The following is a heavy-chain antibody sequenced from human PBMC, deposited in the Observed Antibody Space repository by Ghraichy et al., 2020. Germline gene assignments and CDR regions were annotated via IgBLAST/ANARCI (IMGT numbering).Heavy chain of an antibody. J-gene: IGHJ4*02. Sequence: SQTLSLTCAVYGGSFSDYYWSWIRQPPGKGLEWIGEINHSGSTNYNPSLKSRVTISVDTSKNQFSLKLSSVTAADTAVYYCARAYYDFWSGYCLDYWGQGTLVTVSS. D-gene: IGHD3-3*01. CDR1: GGSFSDYY. CDR2: INHSGST. CDR3: ARAYYDFWSGYCLDY. V-gene: IGHV4-34*01.